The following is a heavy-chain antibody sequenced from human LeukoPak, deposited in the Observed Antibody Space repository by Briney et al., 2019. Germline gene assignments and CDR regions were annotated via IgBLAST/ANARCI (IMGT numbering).Heavy chain of an antibody. J-gene: IGHJ4*02. CDR3: ARENIVLMVYAIDD. D-gene: IGHD2-8*01. CDR1: GFTFSSYS. CDR2: ISSSSSYI. Sequence: NPGGSLRLSCAASGFTFSSYSMNWVRQAPGKGLEWVSSISSSSSYIYYADSVKGRFTISGDNAKNSLYLQMNSLRAEDTAVYYCARENIVLMVYAIDDWGQGTLVTVSS. V-gene: IGHV3-21*01.